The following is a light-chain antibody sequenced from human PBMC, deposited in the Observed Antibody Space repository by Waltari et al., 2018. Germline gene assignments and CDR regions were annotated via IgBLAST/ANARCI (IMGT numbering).Light chain of an antibody. V-gene: IGKV3-20*01. CDR1: QSISSSY. CDR3: QQYGNSPPFS. CDR2: AAS. J-gene: IGKJ3*01. Sequence: SPGERATLSCRASQSISSSYLAWYQHKPGQAPRLLISAASTRAAGIPDRFSGSGFGTDFTLTISRLEPEDFAVYYCQQYGNSPPFSLGPGTKVAIK.